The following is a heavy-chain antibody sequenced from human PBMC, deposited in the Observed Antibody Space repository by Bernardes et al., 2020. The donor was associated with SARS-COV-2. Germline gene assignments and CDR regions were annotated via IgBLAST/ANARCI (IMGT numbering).Heavy chain of an antibody. CDR2: INPNSGGT. J-gene: IGHJ3*02. CDR1: GYTFTGYY. Sequence: SVKVSCKASGYTFTGYYMHWVRQAPGQGLEWMGWINPNSGGTNYAQKFQGRVTMTRDTSISTAYMELSRLRSDDTAVYYCARAPDDRDAFDIWGQGTMVTVSS. V-gene: IGHV1-2*02. CDR3: ARAPDDRDAFDI.